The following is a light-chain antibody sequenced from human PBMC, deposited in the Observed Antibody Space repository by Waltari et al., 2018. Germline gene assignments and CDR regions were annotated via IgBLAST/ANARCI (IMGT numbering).Light chain of an antibody. J-gene: IGKJ1*01. CDR3: QQYDNWPPWT. CDR2: AAS. Sequence: EIAMTQSPVTLSVSPGDTATLSCRPSQSISINLAWYQQKPGQDPRLLIYAASTRASGIPARFSGSGSGTEFTLTISSLQSEDFAVYYCQQYDNWPPWTFGQGTKVEI. V-gene: IGKV3-15*01. CDR1: QSISIN.